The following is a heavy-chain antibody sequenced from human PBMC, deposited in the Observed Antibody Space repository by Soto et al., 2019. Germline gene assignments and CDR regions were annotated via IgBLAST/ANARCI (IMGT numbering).Heavy chain of an antibody. D-gene: IGHD3-10*01. CDR1: GFTFSSYA. CDR3: AIFWDGLYYGSGSYGFDY. V-gene: IGHV3-30-3*01. Sequence: QVQLVESGGGVVQPGRSLRLSCAASGFTFSSYAMHWVRQAPGKGLEWVAVISYDGSNKYYADSVKGRFTISRDNSKNTLYLQMNSLRAEDRAVYYCAIFWDGLYYGSGSYGFDYWGQGTLVTVSS. J-gene: IGHJ4*02. CDR2: ISYDGSNK.